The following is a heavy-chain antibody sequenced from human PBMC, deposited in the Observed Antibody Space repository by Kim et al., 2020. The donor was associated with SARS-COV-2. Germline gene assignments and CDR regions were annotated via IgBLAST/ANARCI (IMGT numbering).Heavy chain of an antibody. CDR3: ARGQQLGRAFDI. CDR2: ISYDGSNK. Sequence: GGSLRLSCAASGFTFSSYAMHWVRQAPGKGLEWVAVISYDGSNKYYADSVKGRFTISRDNSKNTLYLQMNSLRAEDTAVYYCARGQQLGRAFDIWGQGTMVTVSS. V-gene: IGHV3-30-3*01. D-gene: IGHD6-13*01. J-gene: IGHJ3*02. CDR1: GFTFSSYA.